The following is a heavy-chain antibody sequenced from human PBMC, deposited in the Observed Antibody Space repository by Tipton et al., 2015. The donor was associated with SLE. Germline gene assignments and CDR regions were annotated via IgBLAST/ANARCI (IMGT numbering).Heavy chain of an antibody. J-gene: IGHJ5*02. CDR3: ARGYGDYSNWFDP. CDR2: ISYRGNT. D-gene: IGHD4-17*01. CDR1: GGSISSYY. V-gene: IGHV4-59*01. Sequence: LRLSCTVFGGSISSYYWSWIRQSPGKGLEWIAYISYRGNTDYNPSLKSRVTISVDTSKNQFSLKLSSGTAADTAVHYCARGYGDYSNWFDPWGQGTLVTVSS.